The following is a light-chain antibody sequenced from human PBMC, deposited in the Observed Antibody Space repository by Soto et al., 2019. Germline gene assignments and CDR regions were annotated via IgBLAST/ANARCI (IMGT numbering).Light chain of an antibody. J-gene: IGLJ3*02. CDR1: SXXVGAYNY. V-gene: IGLV2-8*01. CDR2: EVS. Sequence: QSALTQPPSASGXPXXXXTXSCTXTSXXVGAYNYVSWFQQHPGKAPKLMIYEVSKRPSGVPDRFSGSKSGNTASLTVSGLQAEDEADYYCSSFAGWNNCWVFGGGTKLTVL. CDR3: SSFAGWNNCWV.